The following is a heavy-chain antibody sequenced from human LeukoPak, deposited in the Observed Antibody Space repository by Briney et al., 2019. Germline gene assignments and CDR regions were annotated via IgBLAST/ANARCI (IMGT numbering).Heavy chain of an antibody. V-gene: IGHV4-59*01. CDR3: ARWNYYNSIRYFDY. CDR2: VYYSGRT. D-gene: IGHD3-22*01. J-gene: IGHJ4*02. Sequence: PSETLSLTCTVSGASMTSNYWNWIRQPPGEGLEWIGYVYYSGRTNYNPSLKSRVTISVDTSKNQFSLRLSSVTAADTAVYYCARWNYYNSIRYFDYWGQGTLVTVSS. CDR1: GASMTSNY.